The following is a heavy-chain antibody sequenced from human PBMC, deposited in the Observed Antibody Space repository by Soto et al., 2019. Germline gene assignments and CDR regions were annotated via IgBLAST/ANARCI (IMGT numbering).Heavy chain of an antibody. CDR2: IYYSGST. V-gene: IGHV4-59*08. D-gene: IGHD4-17*01. Sequence: QVQLQESGPGLVKPSETLSLNCSVSGGSIGTYFWGWIRQPPGKGLEWIGHIYYSGSTSYNPSLRRRLTISLDTSKNQFSLRLRSVSAAVTAVYYCARSYGDLPDYWGQGTRVTVSS. CDR1: GGSIGTYF. J-gene: IGHJ4*02. CDR3: ARSYGDLPDY.